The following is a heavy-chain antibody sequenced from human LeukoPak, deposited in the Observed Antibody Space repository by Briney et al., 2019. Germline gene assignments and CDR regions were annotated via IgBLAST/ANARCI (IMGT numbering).Heavy chain of an antibody. J-gene: IGHJ4*02. CDR1: GGSFRGYY. D-gene: IGHD5-18*01. CDR3: ARGEGYSYGSY. V-gene: IGHV4-34*01. Sequence: ETSETLSLTCAVYGGSFRGYYWSWIRQPPGKGLEWIGEINHSGSTNYNPSLKSRVTISVDTSKNQFSLKLSSVTAADTAVYYCARGEGYSYGSYWGQGTLVTVSS. CDR2: INHSGST.